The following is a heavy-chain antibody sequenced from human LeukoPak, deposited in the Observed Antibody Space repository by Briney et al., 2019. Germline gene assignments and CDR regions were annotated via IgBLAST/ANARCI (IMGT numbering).Heavy chain of an antibody. Sequence: PGGCLRLSCAASGFTFDDYTMHWVRPAPGKGLEWVSLISWDGGSTYYADSVKGRFTISRDNSKNSLYLQMNSLRTEDTALYYCAKDGGGYSGSYLDYWGQGTLVTVSS. CDR3: AKDGGGYSGSYLDY. J-gene: IGHJ4*02. CDR2: ISWDGGST. CDR1: GFTFDDYT. V-gene: IGHV3-43*01. D-gene: IGHD1-26*01.